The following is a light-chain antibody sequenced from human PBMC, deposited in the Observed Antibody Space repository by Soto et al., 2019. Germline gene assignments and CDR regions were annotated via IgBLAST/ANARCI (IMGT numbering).Light chain of an antibody. CDR1: QSVLYSSNNKSY. CDR3: QQYYSTPPT. Sequence: DIVMTQSPDSLAVSLGERATINCKSSQSVLYSSNNKSYLAWFQQKPGQPPELLIYWPSNRESGGPDRFGGSGSGTDFTLSITSLQAGDVAVYYCQQYYSTPPTFGGGTKVEIK. V-gene: IGKV4-1*01. CDR2: WPS. J-gene: IGKJ4*01.